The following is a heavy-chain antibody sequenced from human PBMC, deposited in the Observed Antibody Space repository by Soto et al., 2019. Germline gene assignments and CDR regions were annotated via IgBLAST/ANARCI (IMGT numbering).Heavy chain of an antibody. V-gene: IGHV4-34*01. J-gene: IGHJ6*02. CDR3: ANSYSSSARTYYYYGMDV. Sequence: SETLSLTCAVYGGSFSGYYWSWIRQPPGKGLEWIGEINHSGSTNYNPSLKSRVTISVDTSKNQFPLKLSSVTAADTAVYYCANSYSSSARTYYYYGMDVWGQGTTVTVSS. D-gene: IGHD6-6*01. CDR1: GGSFSGYY. CDR2: INHSGST.